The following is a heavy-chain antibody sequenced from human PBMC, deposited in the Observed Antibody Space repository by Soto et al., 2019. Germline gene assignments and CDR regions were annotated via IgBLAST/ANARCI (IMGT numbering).Heavy chain of an antibody. D-gene: IGHD1-1*01. J-gene: IGHJ5*02. V-gene: IGHV4-4*02. CDR1: GDSISNNKW. Sequence: VQLQESGPGLVRPSGTLSLTCSVSGDSISNNKWWSWVRQPPGKGLEWIGEMHHSGSIHYNASLKXRXIXXVDESRNQFFLQLTPVTAADTSLYFCARNDNMTLGSNSLASWGPGTLVNVSS. CDR3: ARNDNMTLGSNSLAS. CDR2: MHHSGSI.